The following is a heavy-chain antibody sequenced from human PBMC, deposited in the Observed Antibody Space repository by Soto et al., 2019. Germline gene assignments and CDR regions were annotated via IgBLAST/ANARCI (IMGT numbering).Heavy chain of an antibody. CDR2: ISYDGSNK. J-gene: IGHJ6*02. CDR1: GFTFSSYA. Sequence: HPGGSLRLSCAASGFTFSSYAMHWVRQAPGKGLEWVAVISYDGSNKYYADSVKGRFTISRDNSKNTLYLQMNSLRAEDTAVYYCARDLGYYGSGWYLHYYYGMDVWGQGTTVTVSS. V-gene: IGHV3-30-3*01. CDR3: ARDLGYYGSGWYLHYYYGMDV. D-gene: IGHD6-19*01.